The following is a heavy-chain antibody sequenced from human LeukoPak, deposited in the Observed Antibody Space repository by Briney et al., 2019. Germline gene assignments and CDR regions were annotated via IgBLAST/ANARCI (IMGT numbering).Heavy chain of an antibody. CDR1: GGSFSGYY. D-gene: IGHD2-21*01. J-gene: IGHJ4*02. Sequence: ETLSLTCAVYGGSFSGYYWSWVRQAPGKGLEWVSAISGSGGSTYYADSVKGRFTISRDNSKNTLYLQMNSLRAEDTAVYYCAKDLHIVVVVSPETDYWGQGTLVTVSS. V-gene: IGHV3-23*01. CDR3: AKDLHIVVVVSPETDY. CDR2: ISGSGGST.